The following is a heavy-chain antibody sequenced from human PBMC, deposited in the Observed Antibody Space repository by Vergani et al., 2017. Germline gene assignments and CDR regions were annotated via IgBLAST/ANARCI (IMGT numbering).Heavy chain of an antibody. CDR3: AEDQSYCSSTSCGAFDI. Sequence: EVQLLESGGDLVQPGGSLRLSCAASGFTFSSDAMSWVRQAPGKGLEWVSAISGSGGSTYYADSVKGRFTISRDNSKNTLYLQMNSLRAEAPAVYYCAEDQSYCSSTSCGAFDIWDRGTMVSVSS. D-gene: IGHD2-2*01. CDR2: ISGSGGST. CDR1: GFTFSSDA. J-gene: IGHJ3*02. V-gene: IGHV3-23*01.